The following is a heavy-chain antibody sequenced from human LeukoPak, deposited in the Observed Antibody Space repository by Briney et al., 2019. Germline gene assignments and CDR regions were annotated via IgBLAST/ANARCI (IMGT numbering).Heavy chain of an antibody. CDR1: GFTFSSYA. Sequence: PGGSLRLSCAASGFTFSSYAMDWVRQAPGKGLEWVSAMSGSGDSTYYADSVKGRFTISRDNSKKTLYLQMNSLRAEDTAVYYCAKEDSWYYFDYWGQGTLVTVSS. D-gene: IGHD2-8*01. V-gene: IGHV3-23*01. CDR3: AKEDSWYYFDY. J-gene: IGHJ4*02. CDR2: MSGSGDST.